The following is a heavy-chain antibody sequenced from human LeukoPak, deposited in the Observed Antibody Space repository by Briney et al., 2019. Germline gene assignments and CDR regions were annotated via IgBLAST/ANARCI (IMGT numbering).Heavy chain of an antibody. V-gene: IGHV1-8*01. CDR3: ARAHPYDSSGSVVY. CDR2: MNPNSGNT. CDR1: GYTFTSYD. Sequence: ASVKVSXKASGYTFTSYDINWVRQAPGQGLEWMGWMNPNSGNTGYAQKFQGRVTMTRNTSISTAYMELSSLRSEDTAVYYCARAHPYDSSGSVVYWGQGTLVTVSS. J-gene: IGHJ4*02. D-gene: IGHD3-22*01.